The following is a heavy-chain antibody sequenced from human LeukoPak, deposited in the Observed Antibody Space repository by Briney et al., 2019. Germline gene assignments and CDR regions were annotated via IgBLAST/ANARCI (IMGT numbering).Heavy chain of an antibody. Sequence: PSETLSLTCSVYGGSFSGYYWSWIRQPPGKGLEWIGEINHSGSTSYNPSLKSRVTISLDTTKNQFSLRLTSVTAADTAVYYCAVKIAAAGFYWGQGTLVTVSS. J-gene: IGHJ4*02. CDR1: GGSFSGYY. V-gene: IGHV4-34*09. CDR2: INHSGST. CDR3: AVKIAAAGFY. D-gene: IGHD6-13*01.